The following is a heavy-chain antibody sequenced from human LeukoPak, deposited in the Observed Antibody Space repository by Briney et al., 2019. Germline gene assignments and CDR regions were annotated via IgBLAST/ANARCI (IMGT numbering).Heavy chain of an antibody. V-gene: IGHV4-34*01. CDR2: INHSGST. CDR1: GGSFSGYY. D-gene: IGHD2-2*01. J-gene: IGHJ5*02. CDR3: ARARLLRRVVPAATNWFDP. Sequence: SETLSLTCALYGGSFSGYYWSWIRQPPGKGLEWIGEINHSGSTNYNPSLKSRVTRSVDTSKNQFSLKLSSVAAADTAVYYCARARLLRRVVPAATNWFDPWGQGTLVTVSS.